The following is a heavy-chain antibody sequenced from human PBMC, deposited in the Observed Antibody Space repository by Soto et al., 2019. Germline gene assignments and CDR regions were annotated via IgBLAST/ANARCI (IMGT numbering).Heavy chain of an antibody. Sequence: SETLSLTCTVSGGSISSGGYYWSWIRQHPGKGLEWIGYIYYSGSTYYNPSLKSRVTISVDTSRNQFSLKLSSVTAADTAVYYCARDRLEHRYNWFDPWGQGTLVTVSS. CDR3: ARDRLEHRYNWFDP. V-gene: IGHV4-31*03. J-gene: IGHJ5*02. CDR2: IYYSGST. D-gene: IGHD1-1*01. CDR1: GGSISSGGYY.